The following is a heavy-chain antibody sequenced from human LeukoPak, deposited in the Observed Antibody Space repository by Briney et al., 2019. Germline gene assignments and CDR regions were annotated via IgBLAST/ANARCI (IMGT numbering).Heavy chain of an antibody. D-gene: IGHD1-1*01. CDR2: ISGSGDTT. Sequence: GGSLSLSCAASGFPFSIRAMSWVRGVPGRGVEWGSTISGSGDTTYYAHSGKGPFTLSRGKCKNTLQLQMNNLGGEGTGVYFRARDRDRRVFGTLDRGGPGTLVTLPS. CDR1: GFPFSIRA. J-gene: IGHJ5*02. CDR3: ARDRDRRVFGTLDR. V-gene: IGHV3-23*01.